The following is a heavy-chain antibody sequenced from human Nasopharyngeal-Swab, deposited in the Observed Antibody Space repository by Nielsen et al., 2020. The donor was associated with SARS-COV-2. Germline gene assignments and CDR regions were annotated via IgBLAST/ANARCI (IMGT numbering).Heavy chain of an antibody. CDR2: INPSGGST. CDR3: ARDSQNLRCWDY. CDR1: GYTFTSYY. D-gene: IGHD4-17*01. Sequence: ASVKVSCKAFGYTFTSYYMHWVRQAPGQGLEWMGIINPSGGSTSYAQKFQGRVTMTRDTSTSTVYMELSSLRSEDTAVYYCARDSQNLRCWDYWGQGTLVTVSS. J-gene: IGHJ4*02. V-gene: IGHV1-46*01.